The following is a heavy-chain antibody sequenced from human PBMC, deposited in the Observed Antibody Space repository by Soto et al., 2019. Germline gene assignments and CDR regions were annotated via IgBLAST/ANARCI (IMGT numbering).Heavy chain of an antibody. CDR2: ISSSSSYI. Sequence: GGSLRLSCAASGFTFSSYSMNWVRQAPGKGLEWVSSISSSSSYIYYADSVKGRFTISRDNAKNSLYLQMNSLRAEDTAVYYCARAFKCSSWYFGRRFRNWFDPWGQGTLVTVSS. CDR1: GFTFSSYS. J-gene: IGHJ5*02. D-gene: IGHD6-13*01. CDR3: ARAFKCSSWYFGRRFRNWFDP. V-gene: IGHV3-21*01.